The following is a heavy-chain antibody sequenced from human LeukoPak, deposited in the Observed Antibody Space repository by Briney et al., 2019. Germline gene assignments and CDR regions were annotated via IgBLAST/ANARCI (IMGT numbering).Heavy chain of an antibody. Sequence: SETLSLTCTVSGGSISSSSYYWGWIRQPPGKGLEWIGSIYYSGSTYYNPSLRSRVTISVDTSKNQFSLKLSSVTAADTAVYYCARRGSAAGNFDYWGQGTLVTVSS. J-gene: IGHJ4*02. D-gene: IGHD6-13*01. CDR3: ARRGSAAGNFDY. CDR1: GGSISSSSYY. V-gene: IGHV4-39*01. CDR2: IYYSGST.